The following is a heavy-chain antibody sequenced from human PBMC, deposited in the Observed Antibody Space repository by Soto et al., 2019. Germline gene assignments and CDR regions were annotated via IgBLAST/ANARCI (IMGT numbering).Heavy chain of an antibody. CDR2: IYHSGST. J-gene: IGHJ6*02. CDR3: AREYYYDSSGYSSGMDV. CDR1: GGSISSGGYS. D-gene: IGHD3-22*01. V-gene: IGHV4-30-2*01. Sequence: QLQLQESGSGLVKPSQTLSLTCAVSGGSISSGGYSWSWIRQPPGKGLEWIGYIYHSGSTYYNPSLQSRFTISVDRSKNQFSLKLSSVTAADTAVYYCAREYYYDSSGYSSGMDVWGQGTTVTVSS.